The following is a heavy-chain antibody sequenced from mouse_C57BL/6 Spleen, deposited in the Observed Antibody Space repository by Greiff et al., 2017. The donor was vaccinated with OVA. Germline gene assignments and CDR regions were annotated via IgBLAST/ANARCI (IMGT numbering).Heavy chain of an antibody. CDR3: ARWGLLRYFDV. J-gene: IGHJ1*03. D-gene: IGHD2-3*01. Sequence: VQLQQSGPELVKPGASVKISCKASGYSFTGYYMNWVKQSPEKSLEWIGEINPSTGGTTYNQKFKAKATLTVDKSASTAYMQLKSLTSEDSAVYYCARWGLLRYFDVWGTGTTVTVAS. CDR1: GYSFTGYY. V-gene: IGHV1-42*01. CDR2: INPSTGGT.